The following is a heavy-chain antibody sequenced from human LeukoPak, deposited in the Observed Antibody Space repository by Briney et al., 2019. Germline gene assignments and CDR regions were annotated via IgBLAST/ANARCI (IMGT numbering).Heavy chain of an antibody. CDR3: ARVRGGYYFDY. CDR1: GFIFSSYW. Sequence: QAGGSLRLSCAASGFIFSSYWMSWVRQAPGKGLEWVANIKQGGSEKYYVDSVKGRFTISRDNAKNSLYLQTNSLRAEDTAVYYCARVRGGYYFDYWGQGTLVTVSS. D-gene: IGHD5-12*01. J-gene: IGHJ4*02. CDR2: IKQGGSEK. V-gene: IGHV3-7*04.